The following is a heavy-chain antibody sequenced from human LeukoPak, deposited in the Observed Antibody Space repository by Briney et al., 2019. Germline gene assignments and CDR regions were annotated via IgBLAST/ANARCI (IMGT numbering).Heavy chain of an antibody. J-gene: IGHJ4*02. CDR1: GGSISSYY. CDR3: ASTWLGEPPGYFDY. V-gene: IGHV4-59*01. D-gene: IGHD3-16*01. CDR2: IYYSGST. Sequence: SETLSLTCTVSGGSISSYYWSWIRQPPGKGLEWIGYIYYSGSTNYNPSLKSRVTISVDTSKNQFSLKLSSVTAADTAVYYCASTWLGEPPGYFDYWGQGTLVTVSS.